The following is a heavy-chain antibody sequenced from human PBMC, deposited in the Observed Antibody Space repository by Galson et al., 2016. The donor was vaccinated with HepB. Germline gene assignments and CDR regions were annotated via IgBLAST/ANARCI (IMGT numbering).Heavy chain of an antibody. J-gene: IGHJ4*02. Sequence: SLRLSCAASGFTFDDYAMHWVRQAPGKGLEWVSGISWNSGSLDYADSVKGRFTISRDNAKNSLYLQMNSLRAEDTALYYCAKDIGFCSGSRCYPRYYFDFRGQGTLVTVSS. CDR2: ISWNSGSL. CDR3: AKDIGFCSGSRCYPRYYFDF. D-gene: IGHD2-15*01. V-gene: IGHV3-9*01. CDR1: GFTFDDYA.